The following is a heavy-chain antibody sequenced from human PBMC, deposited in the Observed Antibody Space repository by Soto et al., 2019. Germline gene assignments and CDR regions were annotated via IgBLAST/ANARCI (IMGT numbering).Heavy chain of an antibody. CDR3: ARETGENNYYGSGSCFDY. Sequence: ASVKVSCKASGYTFTSYGISWVRQAPGQGLEWMGWISAYNGNTNYAQKLQGRVTMTTDTSTSTAYMELRSLRSDDTAVYYCARETGENNYYGSGSCFDYWGQGTLVTVSS. J-gene: IGHJ4*02. V-gene: IGHV1-18*01. D-gene: IGHD3-10*01. CDR2: ISAYNGNT. CDR1: GYTFTSYG.